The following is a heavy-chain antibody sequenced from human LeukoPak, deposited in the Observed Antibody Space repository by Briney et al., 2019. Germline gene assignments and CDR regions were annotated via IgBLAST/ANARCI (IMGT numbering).Heavy chain of an antibody. J-gene: IGHJ6*02. Sequence: GESLKISCQGSGYSFTDYWIGWVRQMPGKGLEWMGIIFPDDSDTKYSPSFQGQVTISVDKSISTAYLQWSSLKASDSAMHYCARHGLAGCIGGRCFTSFHYYGMDVWGQGTTVTVSS. D-gene: IGHD2-15*01. CDR3: ARHGLAGCIGGRCFTSFHYYGMDV. V-gene: IGHV5-51*01. CDR2: IFPDDSDT. CDR1: GYSFTDYW.